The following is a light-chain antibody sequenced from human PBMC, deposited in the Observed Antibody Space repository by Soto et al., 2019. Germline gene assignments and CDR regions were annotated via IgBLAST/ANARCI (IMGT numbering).Light chain of an antibody. Sequence: EIVLTQSPATLSVSPGERATLSCRTSQSVGSTLAWYQQKPGQAPRLLIYGAFIRAPGFPVTFRGTGSGSEFTLTISSLQSEDDALYYCQQYDKWPYTFGQGTNLEIK. CDR1: QSVGST. CDR2: GAF. CDR3: QQYDKWPYT. J-gene: IGKJ2*01. V-gene: IGKV3-15*01.